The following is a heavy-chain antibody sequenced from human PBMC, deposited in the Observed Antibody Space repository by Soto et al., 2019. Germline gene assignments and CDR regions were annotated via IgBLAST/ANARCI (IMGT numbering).Heavy chain of an antibody. CDR3: ARANWNYAFDAFDI. D-gene: IGHD1-7*01. CDR1: GGSFSGYY. CDR2: INHSGST. J-gene: IGHJ3*02. Sequence: SETLSLTCAVYGGSFSGYYRSWIRQPPGKGLEWIGEINHSGSTNYNPSLKSRVTISVDTSKNQFSLKLSSVTAADTAVYYCARANWNYAFDAFDIWGQGTMVTVSS. V-gene: IGHV4-34*01.